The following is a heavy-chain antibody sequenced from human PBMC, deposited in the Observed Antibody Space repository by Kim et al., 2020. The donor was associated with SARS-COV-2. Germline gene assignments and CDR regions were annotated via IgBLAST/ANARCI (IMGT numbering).Heavy chain of an antibody. V-gene: IGHV3-9*01. J-gene: IGHJ4*02. CDR3: AKSRSGGRPEFDY. CDR1: GFTFDDYA. Sequence: GGSLRLSCAASGFTFDDYAMHWVRQAPGKGLEWVSGISWNSGSIGYADSVKGRFTISRDNAKNSLYLQMNSLRAEDTALYYCAKSRSGGRPEFDYWGQGTLVTVSS. D-gene: IGHD2-15*01. CDR2: ISWNSGSI.